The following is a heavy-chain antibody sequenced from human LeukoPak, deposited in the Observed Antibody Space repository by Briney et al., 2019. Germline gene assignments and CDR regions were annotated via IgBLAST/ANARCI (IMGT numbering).Heavy chain of an antibody. Sequence: PSETLSLTCTVSGGSISSYYWSWIRQPPGKGLEWIGYIYYSGSTNYNPSLKSRVTISVDTSKNQFSLKVSSVTAADRAVYYCARIWFGELLVSGWFDPWGQGTLVTVSS. J-gene: IGHJ5*02. CDR1: GGSISSYY. CDR3: ARIWFGELLVSGWFDP. CDR2: IYYSGST. D-gene: IGHD3-10*01. V-gene: IGHV4-59*12.